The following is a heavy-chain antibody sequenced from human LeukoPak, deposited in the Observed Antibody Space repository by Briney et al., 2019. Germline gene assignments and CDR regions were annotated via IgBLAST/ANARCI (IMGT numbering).Heavy chain of an antibody. CDR2: ISYDGSNK. J-gene: IGHJ4*02. CDR1: GFTFSSYG. Sequence: GGSLRLSCAASGFTFSSYGMHWVRQAPGKGLEWLAVISYDGSNKYYADSVKGRFTISRDNSKNTLYLQMNSLRAEDTAMYYCAKGLWFGELLYRYFDYWGQGTLVTVSS. CDR3: AKGLWFGELLYRYFDY. V-gene: IGHV3-30*18. D-gene: IGHD3-10*01.